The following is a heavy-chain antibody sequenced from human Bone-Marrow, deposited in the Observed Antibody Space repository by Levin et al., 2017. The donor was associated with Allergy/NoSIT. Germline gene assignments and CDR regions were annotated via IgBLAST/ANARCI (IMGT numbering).Heavy chain of an antibody. V-gene: IGHV3-7*01. CDR2: IKHDGSDK. D-gene: IGHD2-8*01. CDR1: GFTFTTYW. J-gene: IGHJ6*02. CDR3: ARGGVVYAMGYFYYGMDV. Sequence: RGESLKISCTASGFTFTTYWMTWVRQAPGKGLEWVARIKHDGSDKYYVDSVKGRFTVSRDNAKKSLYLHMNSLGVEDTAVYFCARGGVVYAMGYFYYGMDVWGQGTTVTVS.